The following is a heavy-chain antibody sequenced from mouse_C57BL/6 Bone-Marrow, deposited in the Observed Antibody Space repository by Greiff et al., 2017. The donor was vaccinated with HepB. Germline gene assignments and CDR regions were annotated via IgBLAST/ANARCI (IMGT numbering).Heavy chain of an antibody. Sequence: VQLQQPGAELVKPGASVKLSCKASGYTFTSYWMHWVKQRPGQGLEWIGMIHPNSGSTNYNEKFKSKATLTVDKSSSTAYMQLSSLTSEDSAVYYCARTRVTHWYFDVWGTGTTVTVSS. V-gene: IGHV1-64*01. CDR1: GYTFTSYW. CDR3: ARTRVTHWYFDV. J-gene: IGHJ1*03. CDR2: IHPNSGST. D-gene: IGHD2-2*01.